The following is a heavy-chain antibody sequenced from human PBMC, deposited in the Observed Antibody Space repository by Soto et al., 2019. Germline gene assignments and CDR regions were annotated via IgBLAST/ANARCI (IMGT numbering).Heavy chain of an antibody. CDR1: GFTFSSYA. D-gene: IGHD1-26*01. J-gene: IGHJ6*02. CDR2: ISYDGSNK. Sequence: GGSLRLSCAASGFTFSSYAMHWVRQAPGRGLEWVAVISYDGSNKYYADSVKGRFTISRDNSKNTLYLKMNSLRAEDTAVYYCASSIVGATNRDYYYYGMDVWGQGTTVTVSS. V-gene: IGHV3-30*04. CDR3: ASSIVGATNRDYYYYGMDV.